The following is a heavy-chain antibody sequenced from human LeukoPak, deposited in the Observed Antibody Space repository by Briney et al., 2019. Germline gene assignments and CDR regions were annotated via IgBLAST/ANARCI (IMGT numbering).Heavy chain of an antibody. J-gene: IGHJ4*02. CDR2: INWNGGST. CDR1: GFTFDDYG. D-gene: IGHD6-13*01. CDR3: ASWAGTVAGFNGPFDY. Sequence: GGSLRLSCAASGFTFDDYGMSWVRQAPGKGLEWVSGINWNGGSTGYADSVKGRFTISRDNAKNSLYLQMNTLRAEDTAVYYCASWAGTVAGFNGPFDYWGQGTLVTVSS. V-gene: IGHV3-20*04.